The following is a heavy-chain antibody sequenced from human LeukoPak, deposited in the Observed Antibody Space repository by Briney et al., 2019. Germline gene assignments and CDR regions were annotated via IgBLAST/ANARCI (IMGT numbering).Heavy chain of an antibody. CDR3: ARVEKEYDFWSGYYTGIGWFDP. CDR2: IYYSGST. CDR1: GGSISSYY. J-gene: IGHJ5*02. D-gene: IGHD3-3*01. Sequence: PSETLSLTCTVSGGSISSYYWSWIRQPPGKGLEWIGYIYYSGSTNYNPSLKSRVTISVDTSKNQFSLKRSSVTAADTAVYYCARVEKEYDFWSGYYTGIGWFDPWGQGTLVTVSS. V-gene: IGHV4-59*01.